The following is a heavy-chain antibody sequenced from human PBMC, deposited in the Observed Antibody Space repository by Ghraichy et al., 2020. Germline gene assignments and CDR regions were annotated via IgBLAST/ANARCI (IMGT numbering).Heavy chain of an antibody. Sequence: SQTLSLTCTVSGGSISNSSYYWGWIRQSPGKGLEWLGSIYYTGRTQYNPPLKSRVTISADTSKNQFSLKLMSVTAADTALYYCARGRDYYEYDVYNYARLDAIDIWGQGTMVTVSS. J-gene: IGHJ3*02. CDR3: ARGRDYYEYDVYNYARLDAIDI. V-gene: IGHV4-39*07. D-gene: IGHD5-24*01. CDR1: GGSISNSSYY. CDR2: IYYTGRT.